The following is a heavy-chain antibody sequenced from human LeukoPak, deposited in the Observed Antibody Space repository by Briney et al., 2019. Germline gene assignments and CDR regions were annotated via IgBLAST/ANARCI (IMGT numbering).Heavy chain of an antibody. J-gene: IGHJ3*02. CDR3: AGSGGVIASDAFDI. Sequence: GGSLRLSCAASGFTFSNYWMSWARQAPGKGLEGVANIKQDGSEKHYVDSVNGRFTISSDNAKNSLYLQMNSLSAEDTAVYYCAGSGGVIASDAFDIWGQGTMVTVSS. CDR2: IKQDGSEK. D-gene: IGHD3-16*02. V-gene: IGHV3-7*01. CDR1: GFTFSNYW.